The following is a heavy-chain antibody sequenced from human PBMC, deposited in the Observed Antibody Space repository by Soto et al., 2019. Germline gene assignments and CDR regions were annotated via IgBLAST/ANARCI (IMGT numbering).Heavy chain of an antibody. CDR3: ARRVPGGKYYYYYGMDV. CDR1: GSSISSSSYY. D-gene: IGHD2-15*01. V-gene: IGHV4-39*01. J-gene: IGHJ6*02. CDR2: IYHSGST. Sequence: PSDPLSLTCTVSGSSISSSSYYWGWIRQPPGKGLEWIGSIYHSGSTYYNPSLKSRVTISVDTSKNQFSLKLSSVTAADTAVYYCARRVPGGKYYYYYGMDVWGQGTTVT.